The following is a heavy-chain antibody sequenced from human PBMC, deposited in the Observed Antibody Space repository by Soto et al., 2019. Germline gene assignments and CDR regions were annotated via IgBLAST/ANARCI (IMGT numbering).Heavy chain of an antibody. CDR2: ISYDGSNK. Sequence: QVQLVESGGGVVQPGRSLRLSCAASGFTFSSYAMHWVRQAPGKGLEWVAVISYDGSNKYYADSVKGRFTISRDNSKNTLYLKMNSLRAEDTAVYYCARDRGGSSWYYFDYWGQGTLVTVSS. CDR1: GFTFSSYA. V-gene: IGHV3-30-3*01. J-gene: IGHJ4*02. D-gene: IGHD6-13*01. CDR3: ARDRGGSSWYYFDY.